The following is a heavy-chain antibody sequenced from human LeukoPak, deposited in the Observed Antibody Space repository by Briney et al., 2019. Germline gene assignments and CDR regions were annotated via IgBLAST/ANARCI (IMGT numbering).Heavy chain of an antibody. J-gene: IGHJ4*02. CDR1: GYTFTSYY. CDR3: ARDIVGYYDSSGYPQNDY. V-gene: IGHV1-46*01. Sequence: ASVTVSCKASGYTFTSYYMHWVRQAPGQGLEWMGIINPSGGSTTYAQKFQGRVTMTRDTSTSTVYMELSSLRSEDTAVYYCARDIVGYYDSSGYPQNDYWGQGTLVTVSS. CDR2: INPSGGST. D-gene: IGHD3-22*01.